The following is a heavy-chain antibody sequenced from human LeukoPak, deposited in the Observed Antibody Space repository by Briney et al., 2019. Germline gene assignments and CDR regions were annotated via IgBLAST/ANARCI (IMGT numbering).Heavy chain of an antibody. CDR3: AKGGSGWYPAFDY. CDR2: SGSGGDT. V-gene: IGHV3-23*01. J-gene: IGHJ4*02. D-gene: IGHD6-19*01. Sequence: GGSLRLSCAGSGFTFTNYAMSWVRQAPGKGLEWVSTSGSGGDTFYADSVKGRFTISRDNSRNTLYLQMNSLRAEDTAVYYCAKGGSGWYPAFDYWGQGTLVTVSS. CDR1: GFTFTNYA.